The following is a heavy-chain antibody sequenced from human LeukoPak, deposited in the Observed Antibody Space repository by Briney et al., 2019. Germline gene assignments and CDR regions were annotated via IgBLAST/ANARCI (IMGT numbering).Heavy chain of an antibody. CDR1: GFSFANYA. CDR3: AKAPSGLIKGSFDM. J-gene: IGHJ3*02. D-gene: IGHD6-19*01. V-gene: IGHV3-23*01. CDR2: ITASGATT. Sequence: PGGSLRLSCAASGFSFANYAMTWVRQAPGEGLEWVSTITASGATTYYADFGKGRFTISRDNSGNTLYLQMNSLRAEDTAVYYCAKAPSGLIKGSFDMWGQGTMVTVSS.